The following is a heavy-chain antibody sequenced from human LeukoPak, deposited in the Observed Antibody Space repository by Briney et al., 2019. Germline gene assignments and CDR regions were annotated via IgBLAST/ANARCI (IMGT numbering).Heavy chain of an antibody. D-gene: IGHD3-10*01. CDR3: ARTYYYGSGASNWYFDL. J-gene: IGHJ2*01. Sequence: SETLSLTCTVSGGSISSSSYYWGWIRQPPGKGLEWIGYIYHSGSTYYNPSLKSRVTISVDRSKNQFSLKLSSVTAADTAVYYCARTYYYGSGASNWYFDLWGRGTLVTVSS. CDR1: GGSISSSSYY. CDR2: IYHSGST. V-gene: IGHV4-39*07.